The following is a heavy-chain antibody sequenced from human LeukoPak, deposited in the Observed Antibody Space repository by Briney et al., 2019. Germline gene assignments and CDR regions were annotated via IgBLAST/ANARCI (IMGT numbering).Heavy chain of an antibody. CDR1: GFTFSSYS. V-gene: IGHV3-48*04. J-gene: IGHJ4*02. CDR2: ISSSGSTI. D-gene: IGHD5-24*01. CDR3: ARRSRDTPIYFFDY. Sequence: QAGGSLRLSCAASGFTFSSYSMNWVRQAPGKGLEWVSYISSSGSTIYYADSVKGRFTISRDNAKNSLYLQMNSLRAEDTAVYYCARRSRDTPIYFFDYWGQGTLVTVSS.